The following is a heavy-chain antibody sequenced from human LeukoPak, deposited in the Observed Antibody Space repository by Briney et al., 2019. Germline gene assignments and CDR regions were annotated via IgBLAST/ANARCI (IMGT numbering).Heavy chain of an antibody. Sequence: PSETLSLTCTVSGGSISSYYWSCIRQPPGKGLEWIGYIYYSGSTNYNPSLKSRVTISVDTSKNQFSLKLSSVTAADTAVYYCARGGRSGYDILTGYYPNWYFDLWGRGTLVTVSS. CDR2: IYYSGST. V-gene: IGHV4-59*01. CDR1: GGSISSYY. CDR3: ARGGRSGYDILTGYYPNWYFDL. J-gene: IGHJ2*01. D-gene: IGHD3-9*01.